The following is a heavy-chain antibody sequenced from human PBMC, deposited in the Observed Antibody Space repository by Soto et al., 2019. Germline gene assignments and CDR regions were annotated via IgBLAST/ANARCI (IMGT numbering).Heavy chain of an antibody. CDR1: GYTFTSYA. D-gene: IGHD2-2*01. J-gene: IGHJ6*03. CDR3: ARVCPNPTSCYDTGDYYYMDV. Sequence: ASVKVSCKASGYTFTSYAMHWVRQAPGQRLEWMGWINAGNGNTKYSQKFQGRVTITRDTSASTAYMELSSLRSEDTAVYYCARVCPNPTSCYDTGDYYYMDVWGKGTTVTVS. V-gene: IGHV1-3*01. CDR2: INAGNGNT.